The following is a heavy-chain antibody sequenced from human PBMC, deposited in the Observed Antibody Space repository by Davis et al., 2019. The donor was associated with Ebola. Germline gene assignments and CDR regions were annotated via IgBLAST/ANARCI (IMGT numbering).Heavy chain of an antibody. D-gene: IGHD3-10*01. J-gene: IGHJ6*02. CDR3: AKVRGPYYYYYYGMDV. CDR1: GFTFSSYG. V-gene: IGHV3-30*18. CDR2: ISYDGSNK. Sequence: GESLKISCAASGFTFSSYGMHWVRQAPGKGLEWVAVISYDGSNKYYADSVKGRFTISRDNSKNTLYLQMNSLRAEDTAVYYCAKVRGPYYYYYYGMDVWGQGTTVTVSS.